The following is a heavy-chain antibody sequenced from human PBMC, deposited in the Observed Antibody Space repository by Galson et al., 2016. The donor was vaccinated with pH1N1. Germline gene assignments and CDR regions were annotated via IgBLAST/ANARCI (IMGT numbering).Heavy chain of an antibody. CDR3: ARLTGFWPRVGFDI. CDR1: GYTFPTYW. Sequence: SGAELQEPGESPKISCQGSGYTFPTYWIGWVRQMPGKGLESMGLIYAGDSETRYSPSFLGQVTISVDKSISTACLQWSSLKPSDTAIYYCARLTGFWPRVGFDIWGHGTVVTVSS. D-gene: IGHD3-9*01. CDR2: IYAGDSET. J-gene: IGHJ3*02. V-gene: IGHV5-51*03.